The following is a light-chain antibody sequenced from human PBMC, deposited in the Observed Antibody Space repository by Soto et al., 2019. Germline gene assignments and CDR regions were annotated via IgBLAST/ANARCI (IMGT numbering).Light chain of an antibody. Sequence: QSALTQPPPASGSPGQSVTISCTGSKSDIGIYDFVSWYQHHPGKAPRLIIYEVVQRPSGVPDRFSGSKSGNTASLTVSGLQAADEADYFCKSYAGSNTYVFGTGTKLTVL. CDR3: KSYAGSNTYV. J-gene: IGLJ1*01. CDR2: EVV. V-gene: IGLV2-8*01. CDR1: KSDIGIYDF.